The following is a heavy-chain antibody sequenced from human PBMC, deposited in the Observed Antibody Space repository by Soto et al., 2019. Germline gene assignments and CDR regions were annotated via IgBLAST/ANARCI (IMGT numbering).Heavy chain of an antibody. CDR2: FDPEDGET. J-gene: IGHJ6*02. D-gene: IGHD6-19*01. CDR3: ATDQQWLVQTTDYYYYYSMDV. CDR1: GYTLTELS. Sequence: ASVKVSCKVSGYTLTELSMHWVRQAPGKGLEWMGGFDPEDGETIYAQKFQGRVTMTEDTSTDTAYMELSSLRSEDTAVYYCATDQQWLVQTTDYYYYYSMDVWGQGTTVTVSS. V-gene: IGHV1-24*01.